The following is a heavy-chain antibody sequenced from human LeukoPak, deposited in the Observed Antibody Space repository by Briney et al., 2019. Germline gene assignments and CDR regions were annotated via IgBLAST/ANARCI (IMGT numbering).Heavy chain of an antibody. CDR3: ARETYRWHDALDM. V-gene: IGHV4-59*01. J-gene: IGHJ3*02. D-gene: IGHD5-24*01. Sequence: KPSETLSLTCTVSGGSISSYYWSWIRQPPGKGLEWIGYIFYSGSTNYNPSLKSRVTISVDTSKNKLSLKLSSVAAADTAVYYCARETYRWHDALDMWGQGTMLTVSS. CDR2: IFYSGST. CDR1: GGSISSYY.